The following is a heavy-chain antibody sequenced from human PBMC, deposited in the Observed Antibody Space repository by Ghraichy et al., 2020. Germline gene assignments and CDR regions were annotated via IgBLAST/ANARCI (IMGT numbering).Heavy chain of an antibody. D-gene: IGHD3-22*01. Sequence: GGSLRLSCAASGFTFSSYAMSWVRQAPGKGLEWVSAISGSGGSKYYADSVKGRFTISRDNSKNTLYLQMNSLRAEDTAVYYCAKDETYYYDSSGYSDGDALDIWYQGSIVTVSS. CDR2: ISGSGGSK. CDR1: GFTFSSYA. J-gene: IGHJ3*02. CDR3: AKDETYYYDSSGYSDGDALDI. V-gene: IGHV3-23*01.